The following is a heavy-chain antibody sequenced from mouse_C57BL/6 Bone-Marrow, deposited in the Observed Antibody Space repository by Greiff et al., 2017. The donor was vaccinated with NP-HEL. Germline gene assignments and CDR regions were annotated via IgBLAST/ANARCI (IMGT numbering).Heavy chain of an antibody. J-gene: IGHJ3*01. CDR3: ARWEDYYDPGFAY. D-gene: IGHD2-4*01. CDR1: GYTFTGYW. CDR2: ILPGSGST. V-gene: IGHV1-9*01. Sequence: QVQLKESGAELMKPGASVKLSCKATGYTFTGYWIEWVKQRPGHGLEWIGEILPGSGSTNYNEKFKGKATLTADTSSNTAYMQLSSLTTEDSAIYYCARWEDYYDPGFAYWGQGTLVTVSA.